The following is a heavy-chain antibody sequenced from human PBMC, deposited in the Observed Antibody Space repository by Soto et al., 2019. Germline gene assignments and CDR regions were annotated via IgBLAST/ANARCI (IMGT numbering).Heavy chain of an antibody. V-gene: IGHV3-21*01. Sequence: GGSLRLSCAASGFTFSSYSMNWVRQAPGKELEWVSSISSSSSYIYYADSVKGRFTISRDNAKNSLYLQMNSLRAEDTAVYYCARVAGRLNVKPGIAAAGPQGDAFDIWGQGTMVTVSS. CDR3: ARVAGRLNVKPGIAAAGPQGDAFDI. CDR2: ISSSSSYI. J-gene: IGHJ3*02. D-gene: IGHD6-13*01. CDR1: GFTFSSYS.